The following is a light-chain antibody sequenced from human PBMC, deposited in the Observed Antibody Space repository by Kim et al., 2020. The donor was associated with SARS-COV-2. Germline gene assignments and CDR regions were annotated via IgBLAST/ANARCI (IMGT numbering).Light chain of an antibody. CDR2: GAY. CDR1: ESIRRRD. CDR3: QHYGSSIT. J-gene: IGKJ5*01. V-gene: IGKV3-20*01. Sequence: LAHGERVTHSCIASESIRRRDLSWCQERPGQAPMLLMYGAYNRPSGIPDRFSGSASEREFTLTINRLESEDFAVYYCQHYGSSITFGQGTRLEIK.